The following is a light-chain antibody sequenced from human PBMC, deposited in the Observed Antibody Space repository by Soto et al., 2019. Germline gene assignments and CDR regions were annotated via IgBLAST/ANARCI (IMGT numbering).Light chain of an antibody. CDR2: DNY. CDR3: DSWDNSLSVVL. J-gene: IGLJ2*01. V-gene: IGLV1-51*01. CDR1: SSNIGSNY. Sequence: QSVLTQPPSVSAAPGQRVTISCSGSSSNIGSNYVSWYQQLPGTAPKLLIYDNYKRPSGIPDRFSGSTSGTSATLAIAGLQTGDEADYYCDSWDNSLSVVLFGGGTQLTGL.